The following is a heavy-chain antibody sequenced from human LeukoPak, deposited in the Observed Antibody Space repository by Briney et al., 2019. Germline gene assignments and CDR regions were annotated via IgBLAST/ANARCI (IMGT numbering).Heavy chain of an antibody. Sequence: GESLKISCKGSGYSFTSYWISWVRQMPGKGLEWMGRIDPRDSYTKYSPSFQGHVSISADKSISTAYLQWSSLKASDTATYYCARLESSGYYVYWGQGTLVTVSS. D-gene: IGHD3-22*01. V-gene: IGHV5-10-1*01. CDR3: ARLESSGYYVY. J-gene: IGHJ4*02. CDR2: IDPRDSYT. CDR1: GYSFTSYW.